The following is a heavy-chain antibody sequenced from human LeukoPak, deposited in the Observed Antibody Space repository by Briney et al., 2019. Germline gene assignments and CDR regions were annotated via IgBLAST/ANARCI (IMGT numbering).Heavy chain of an antibody. V-gene: IGHV4-31*03. CDR2: IYYSGST. D-gene: IGHD3-22*01. J-gene: IGHJ3*02. CDR1: GGSISSGGYY. CDR3: ARESYYYDSSGYYLDAFDI. Sequence: PSQTLSLTCTVSGGSISSGGYYWSWIRQHPGKGLGWIGYIYYSGSTYYNPSLKSRVTISVDTSKNQFSLKLSSVTAADTAVYYCARESYYYDSSGYYLDAFDIWGQGTMVTVSS.